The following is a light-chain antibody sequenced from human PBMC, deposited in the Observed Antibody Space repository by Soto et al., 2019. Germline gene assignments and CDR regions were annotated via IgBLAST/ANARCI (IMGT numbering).Light chain of an antibody. CDR2: SGS. Sequence: DIQMTQSPSSVSASVGDRVTLTCRASQGVSTWLAWFQQRPGRAPKLLIYSGSTLQPGVPSRFSGSGFGTVFLFIFSSLQPEDVAAYYCKQTESFLFTFGGGTKVNIK. V-gene: IGKV1-12*02. CDR3: KQTESFLFT. J-gene: IGKJ4*02. CDR1: QGVSTW.